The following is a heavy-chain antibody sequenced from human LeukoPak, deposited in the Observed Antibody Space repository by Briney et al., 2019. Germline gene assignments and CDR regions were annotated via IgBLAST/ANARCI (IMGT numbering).Heavy chain of an antibody. Sequence: GRSLKLSCAASGFTLSNAYMSWVRQAPGKGLEWVGRIKNKTNGGTTDYAAPVKGRFTISRDDSKNTLYLQMNSLKTEDTAVYYCTTTIVGVTTWFDPWGQGTLVTVSS. J-gene: IGHJ5*02. D-gene: IGHD1-26*01. CDR2: IKNKTNGGTT. CDR3: TTTIVGVTTWFDP. CDR1: GFTLSNAY. V-gene: IGHV3-15*01.